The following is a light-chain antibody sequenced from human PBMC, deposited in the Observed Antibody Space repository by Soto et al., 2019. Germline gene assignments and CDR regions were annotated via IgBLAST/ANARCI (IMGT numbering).Light chain of an antibody. V-gene: IGLV1-40*01. CDR2: ANS. CDR3: QSYDSSLSGYV. Sequence: LTQPPSVSGAPGQRVTISCTGSSSNIGAGYDVHWYQQLPGTAPKLLIYANSNRPSGVPGRFSGSKSGTSASLAITGLQAEDEADYYCQSYDSSLSGYVFGTGTKVTVL. CDR1: SSNIGAGYD. J-gene: IGLJ1*01.